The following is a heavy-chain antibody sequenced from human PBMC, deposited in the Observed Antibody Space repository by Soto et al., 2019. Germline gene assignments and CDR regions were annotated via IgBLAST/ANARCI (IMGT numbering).Heavy chain of an antibody. CDR2: IYYSGSS. CDR1: GGSISSPHDY. CDR3: ARVPSP. V-gene: IGHV4-39*01. J-gene: IGHJ5*02. Sequence: SSETLSLTCTVSGGSISSPHDYWGWIRQSPGRGLEWIASIYYSGSSYYNPSLKSRITISVDTSKNQFSLNLTSVTAADTAVYYCARVPSPWGQGTLVTVS.